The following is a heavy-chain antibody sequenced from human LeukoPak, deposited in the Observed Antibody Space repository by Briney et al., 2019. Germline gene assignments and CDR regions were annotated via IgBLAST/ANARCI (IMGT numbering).Heavy chain of an antibody. Sequence: PSETLFLTCTVSGGSISSSSYYWGWIRQPPGKGLEWIGSMYYSGSTYYNPSLKSRVTISADTSKNQFSLKLSSVTAADTAVYYCARVEPGSYYNPFDYWGQGTLVTVSS. D-gene: IGHD3-10*01. CDR2: MYYSGST. V-gene: IGHV4-39*07. CDR3: ARVEPGSYYNPFDY. CDR1: GGSISSSSYY. J-gene: IGHJ4*02.